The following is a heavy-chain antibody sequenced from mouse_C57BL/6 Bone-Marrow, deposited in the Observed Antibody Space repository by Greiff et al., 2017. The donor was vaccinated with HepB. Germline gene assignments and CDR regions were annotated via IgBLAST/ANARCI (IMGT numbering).Heavy chain of an antibody. CDR1: GFTFSSYA. J-gene: IGHJ3*01. CDR3: ARDRGLLLAWFAY. D-gene: IGHD2-3*01. Sequence: EVNVVESGGGLVKPGGSLKLSCAASGFTFSSYAMSWVRQTPEKRLEWVATISDGGSYTYYPDNVKGRFTISRDNAKNNLYLQMSHLKSEDTAMYYCARDRGLLLAWFAYWGQGTLVTVSA. V-gene: IGHV5-4*01. CDR2: ISDGGSYT.